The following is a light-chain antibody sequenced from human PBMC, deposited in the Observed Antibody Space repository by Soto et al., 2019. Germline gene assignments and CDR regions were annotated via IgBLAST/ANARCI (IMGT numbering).Light chain of an antibody. CDR2: EVS. J-gene: IGLJ2*01. CDR1: SSDIGYYNR. CDR3: SSYSRSTTSVV. V-gene: IGLV2-18*02. Sequence: QSVLTQPPSVSGSPGQSVTISCTGTSSDIGYYNRVSWYQQSPDTAPKLILYEVSNRTSGVPDRFSGSKSGNTAALTIFGFQAEDEAVFFCSSYSRSTTSVVFGGGTKVTVL.